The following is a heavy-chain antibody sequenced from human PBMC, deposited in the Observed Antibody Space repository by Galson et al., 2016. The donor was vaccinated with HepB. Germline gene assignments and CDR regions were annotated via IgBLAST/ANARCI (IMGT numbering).Heavy chain of an antibody. J-gene: IGHJ4*02. V-gene: IGHV3-7*03. D-gene: IGHD1-26*01. CDR2: IKKDGNEK. CDR1: GFTFSSYW. Sequence: SLRLSCAASGFTFSSYWMNWVRQAPGKGLQWVANIKKDGNEKNYVDSVKGRFTISRVNAKNSLYLQMNSLRAEDTAVYYCAGGAGWTEDYWGQGTLVTVSS. CDR3: AGGAGWTEDY.